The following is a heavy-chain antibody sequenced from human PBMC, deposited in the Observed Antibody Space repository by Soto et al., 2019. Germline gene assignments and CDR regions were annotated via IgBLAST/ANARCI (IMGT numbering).Heavy chain of an antibody. V-gene: IGHV4-61*08. J-gene: IGHJ2*01. D-gene: IGHD1-1*01. CDR1: GGSISSGAYY. Sequence: PSETLSLTCTVSGGSISSGAYYWSWIRRPPGKGLEWIGYIYYGGSTSYNPSLKSRVTMSMDTSENQFSLKLTSVTAADTAIYYCARNGLETDWYFDRWGRGTLVTVSS. CDR3: ARNGLETDWYFDR. CDR2: IYYGGST.